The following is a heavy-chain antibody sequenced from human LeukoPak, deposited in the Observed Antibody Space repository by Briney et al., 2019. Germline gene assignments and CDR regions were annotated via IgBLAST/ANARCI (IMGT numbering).Heavy chain of an antibody. V-gene: IGHV1-46*01. CDR1: GYTFTSYY. Sequence: GASVKVSCKASGYTFTSYYMHWVRQAPGQGLEWMGMINSSGGSTNYAQKFQGRVTMTRDMSTSTVCMELSSLRSEDTAMYYCARDEMYDSGSLHFDSWGQGTLVTVSS. CDR2: INSSGGST. J-gene: IGHJ4*02. CDR3: ARDEMYDSGSLHFDS. D-gene: IGHD3-10*01.